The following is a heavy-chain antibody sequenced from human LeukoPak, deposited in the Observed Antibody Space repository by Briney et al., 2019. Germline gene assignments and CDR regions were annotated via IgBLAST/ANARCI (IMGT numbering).Heavy chain of an antibody. J-gene: IGHJ4*02. CDR2: INPNSDGT. CDR1: GYTFTGYY. V-gene: IGHV1-2*02. D-gene: IGHD2-21*01. Sequence: ASVKVSCKASGYTFTGYYMHWVRQAPGQGLEWMGWINPNSDGTNYAQKFQGRVTMTRDTSISTAYMELSRLRSDDTAVYYCARVLRIRIIDYWGQGTLVTVSS. CDR3: ARVLRIRIIDY.